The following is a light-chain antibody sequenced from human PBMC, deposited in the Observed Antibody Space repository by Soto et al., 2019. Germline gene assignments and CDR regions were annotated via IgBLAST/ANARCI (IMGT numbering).Light chain of an antibody. CDR1: QSVFNNH. CDR3: QQHFNGPIT. J-gene: IGKJ5*01. Sequence: VVLTQSPATLSLSPGERATLSCRASQSVFNNHIGWYQQKPGQAPRLLLSGASNRATGIPARFSGSGSGTDFTLTISSLEPEDFAVYYCQQHFNGPITFGQGTRLEIK. V-gene: IGKV3-11*01. CDR2: GAS.